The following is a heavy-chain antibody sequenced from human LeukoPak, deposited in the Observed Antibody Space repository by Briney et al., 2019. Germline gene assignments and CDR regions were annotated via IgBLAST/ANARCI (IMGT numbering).Heavy chain of an antibody. CDR2: INPSGGTT. Sequence: ASVKVSCKASGNTFTNYYMHWVRQAPGQGLEWMGIINPSGGTTSYAQKFQGRVTMTRDMSTSTVYMELSSLRSEDTAVYYCARGVVVVATRRPSNSYYYMDVWGKGTTVTVPS. J-gene: IGHJ6*03. CDR3: ARGVVVVATRRPSNSYYYMDV. D-gene: IGHD2-15*01. CDR1: GNTFTNYY. V-gene: IGHV1-46*01.